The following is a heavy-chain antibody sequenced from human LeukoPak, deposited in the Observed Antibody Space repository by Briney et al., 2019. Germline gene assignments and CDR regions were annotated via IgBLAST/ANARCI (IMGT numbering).Heavy chain of an antibody. D-gene: IGHD6-19*01. J-gene: IGHJ5*02. CDR3: ARVRAVAGTRWFDP. Sequence: ASVKVSCKASGGTFSSYAISWVRQAPGQGLEWMGWISAYNGNTNYAQKLQGRVTMTTDTSTSTAYMELRSLRSDDTAVYYCARVRAVAGTRWFDPWGQGTLVTVSS. CDR2: ISAYNGNT. V-gene: IGHV1-18*01. CDR1: GGTFSSYA.